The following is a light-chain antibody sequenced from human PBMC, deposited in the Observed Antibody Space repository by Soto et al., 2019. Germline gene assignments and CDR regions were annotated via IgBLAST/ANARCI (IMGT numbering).Light chain of an antibody. CDR3: QQYNRWPLT. CDR2: GAS. V-gene: IGKV3-15*01. Sequence: TLSVSPGERATLSCGASQSVSSNLAWYQQKPGQGPRLLIYGASSRATGIPARFSGSGSATEFTLTISSPTSDDCAVDFCQQYNRWPLTLG. J-gene: IGKJ4*02. CDR1: QSVSSN.